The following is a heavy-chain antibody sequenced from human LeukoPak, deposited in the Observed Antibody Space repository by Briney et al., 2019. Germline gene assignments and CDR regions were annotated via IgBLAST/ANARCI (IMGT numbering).Heavy chain of an antibody. D-gene: IGHD3-10*01. J-gene: IGHJ4*02. V-gene: IGHV3-30-3*01. Sequence: GRSLRLSCAASGFTFSSYAMHWVRQAPGKGLEWVAVISYDGSNKYYADSVKGRFTISRDNSKNTLYLQMNSLRAEDTAVYYCASDYGSGSYYNVPDYWDQGTLVTVSS. CDR2: ISYDGSNK. CDR1: GFTFSSYA. CDR3: ASDYGSGSYYNVPDY.